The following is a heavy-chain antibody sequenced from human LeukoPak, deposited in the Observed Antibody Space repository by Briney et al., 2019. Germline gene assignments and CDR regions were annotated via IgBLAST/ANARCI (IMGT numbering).Heavy chain of an antibody. D-gene: IGHD3-22*01. J-gene: IGHJ4*02. CDR1: GGSFSSHY. Sequence: SETLSLTCGVSGGSFSSHYWTWTRQPPGKGLEWIGEINHSGSTNYNPSLRSRVTISVDTSKNQFSLKLTSVAAADTAVYYCARDPQNYSDSSAFDFWGQGTLVTVSS. CDR3: ARDPQNYSDSSAFDF. CDR2: INHSGST. V-gene: IGHV4-34*01.